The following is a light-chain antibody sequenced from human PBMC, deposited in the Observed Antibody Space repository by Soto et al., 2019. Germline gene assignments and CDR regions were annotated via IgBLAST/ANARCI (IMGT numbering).Light chain of an antibody. CDR1: QGIGSA. CDR3: QHYNSYPWT. CDR2: DAS. V-gene: IGKV1-13*02. Sequence: AIQLTQSPSSLSASVGDRVTITCRASQGIGSALAWYQQKPGKAPKLLIYDASSLESGVPSRFSGSGSGTDFTLTISSLQPEDFATYYCQHYNSYPWTFGQGTKVDIK. J-gene: IGKJ1*01.